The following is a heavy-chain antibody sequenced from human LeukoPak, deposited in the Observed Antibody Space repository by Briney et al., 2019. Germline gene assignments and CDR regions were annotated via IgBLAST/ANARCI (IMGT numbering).Heavy chain of an antibody. CDR2: ISGSGGST. D-gene: IGHD3-22*01. V-gene: IGHV3-23*01. J-gene: IGHJ4*02. Sequence: GGSLRLSCAASGFTFSGYAMSWVRQAPGKGLEGVSAISGSGGSTYYADSVQGRFTISRDNSKTTLYLQMNSLRAEDTAVYYCAVHYYDSSGLDYWGQGTLVTVSS. CDR3: AVHYYDSSGLDY. CDR1: GFTFSGYA.